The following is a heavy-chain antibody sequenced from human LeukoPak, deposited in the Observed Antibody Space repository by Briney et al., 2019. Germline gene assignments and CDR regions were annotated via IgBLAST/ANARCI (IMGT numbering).Heavy chain of an antibody. J-gene: IGHJ4*02. D-gene: IGHD6-13*01. CDR3: ARSGIAAAGTGDY. CDR2: INPNSGGT. CDR1: GYTFSRYG. V-gene: IGHV1-2*02. Sequence: ASVKVSCKASGYTFSRYGMSWVRQAPGQGLEWMGWINPNSGGTNYAQKFQGRVTMTRDTSISTAYMELSRLRSDDTAVYYCARSGIAAAGTGDYWGQGTLVTVSS.